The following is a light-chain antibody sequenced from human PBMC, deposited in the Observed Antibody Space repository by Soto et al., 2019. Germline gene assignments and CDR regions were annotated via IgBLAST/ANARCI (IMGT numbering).Light chain of an antibody. V-gene: IGKV3-15*01. CDR3: QQYNEWPRT. J-gene: IGKJ2*02. Sequence: ETVMTQSPATLSVSPGERVTLSCRASQSVRTNLVWYQQRPGQPPRLLIYGASDRVAGVPDRFSGSGSGTDFTLTISGLQSEDCAVYYCQQYNEWPRTCGQGTKLEIK. CDR2: GAS. CDR1: QSVRTN.